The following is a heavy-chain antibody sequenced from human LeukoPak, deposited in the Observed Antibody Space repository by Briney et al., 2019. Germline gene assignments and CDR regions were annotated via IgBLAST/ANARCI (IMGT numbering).Heavy chain of an antibody. CDR1: GGSISSSRYY. CDR2: IYYGGST. Sequence: SETLSLTCTVSGGSISSSRYYWGWIRQPPGKGLEWIGSIYYGGSTYNNPSLKSRVTISVDTSKNQFSLKLTSVTAAYTAVYFCVRSGLVGGPFDYWGQGTLVTVSS. V-gene: IGHV4-39*01. J-gene: IGHJ4*02. CDR3: VRSGLVGGPFDY. D-gene: IGHD1-26*01.